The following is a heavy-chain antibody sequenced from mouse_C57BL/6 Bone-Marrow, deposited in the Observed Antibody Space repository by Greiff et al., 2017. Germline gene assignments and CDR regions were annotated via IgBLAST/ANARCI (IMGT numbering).Heavy chain of an antibody. CDR2: SDPSDSYT. Sequence: QVQLQQPGAELVKPGASVKLSCKASGYTFTSYWMQWVKQRPGQGLEWIGESDPSDSYTNYNQKFKGKATLTVDTSSSTAYMQLSSLTSEDSAVYYCATPNWDEAMDYWGQGTSVTVSS. CDR3: ATPNWDEAMDY. CDR1: GYTFTSYW. D-gene: IGHD4-1*01. V-gene: IGHV1-50*01. J-gene: IGHJ4*01.